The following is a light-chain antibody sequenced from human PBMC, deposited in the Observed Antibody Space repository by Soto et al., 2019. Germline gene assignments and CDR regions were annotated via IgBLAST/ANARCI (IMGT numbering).Light chain of an antibody. V-gene: IGKV1-33*01. Sequence: DIQMTQSPSSLSASVGDRVTITCQASQDISNYLNWYQQKPGKAPKLLIYDASNLETGVPSRFSGSGSWTDFTFTISSLQPEDISTYYCQQYDNLPRTFGPGTKGDIK. J-gene: IGKJ3*01. CDR1: QDISNY. CDR3: QQYDNLPRT. CDR2: DAS.